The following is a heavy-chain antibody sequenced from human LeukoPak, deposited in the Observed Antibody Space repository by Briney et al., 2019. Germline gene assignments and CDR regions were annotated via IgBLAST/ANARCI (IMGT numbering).Heavy chain of an antibody. CDR3: TTDLGLTMIRGVIVY. J-gene: IGHJ4*02. V-gene: IGHV3-15*01. CDR2: IKSKGDGETT. CDR1: GFTFTNAW. D-gene: IGHD3-10*01. Sequence: TGGSLRLSCAASGFTFTNAWMTWVRQAPGKGLEWVGRIKSKGDGETTDYAAPVKGRFSMPRDDSKATMYLQMYSLEAEDTAVYYCTTDLGLTMIRGVIVYWGQGALVTVSS.